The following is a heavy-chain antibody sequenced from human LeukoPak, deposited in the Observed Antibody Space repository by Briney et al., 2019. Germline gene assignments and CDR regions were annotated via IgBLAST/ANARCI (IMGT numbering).Heavy chain of an antibody. CDR3: ATFYDHEAY. Sequence: GRSLRLSCAASGFTFDDYAMHWVRQAPGKGLEWVSGISWNSGSIGYADSVKGRFTISRDNAKNSLYLQMNSLRAEDTALYYCATFYDHEAYWGQGTLVTVSS. V-gene: IGHV3-9*01. CDR2: ISWNSGSI. CDR1: GFTFDDYA. J-gene: IGHJ4*02. D-gene: IGHD3-16*01.